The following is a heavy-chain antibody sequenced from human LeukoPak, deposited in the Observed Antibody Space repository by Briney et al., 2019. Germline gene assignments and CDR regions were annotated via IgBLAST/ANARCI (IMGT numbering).Heavy chain of an antibody. V-gene: IGHV3-30-3*01. CDR3: ARDGGYDFWSGYYQDY. CDR2: ISYDANIGSNK. Sequence: PGGSLRLSCATSGFTFSRYAMHWVRRAPGKGLEWVALISYDANIGSNKYYADPVKGRFTISRDNSKNTLYLQMNSLRAEDTAVYYCARDGGYDFWSGYYQDYWGQGTLVTVSS. J-gene: IGHJ4*02. CDR1: GFTFSRYA. D-gene: IGHD3-3*01.